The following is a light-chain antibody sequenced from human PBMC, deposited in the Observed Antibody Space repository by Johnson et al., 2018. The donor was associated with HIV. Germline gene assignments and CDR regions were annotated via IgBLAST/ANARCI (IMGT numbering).Light chain of an antibody. J-gene: IGLJ1*01. Sequence: QSVLTQPPSVSAAPGQKVTISCSGSSSNIGNNYVSWYQQLPGTAPKLLIYENNKRPSGIPDRFSCSKSGTSATLGITGLQTGDEAAYYCGVWDASLSPHYVFGTGTTITVL. CDR1: SSNIGNNY. V-gene: IGLV1-51*02. CDR2: ENN. CDR3: GVWDASLSPHYV.